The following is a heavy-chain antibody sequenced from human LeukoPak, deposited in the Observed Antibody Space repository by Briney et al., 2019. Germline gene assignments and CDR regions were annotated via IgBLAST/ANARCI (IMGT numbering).Heavy chain of an antibody. CDR2: ISGSGGST. CDR1: GFTFSSYP. Sequence: DGSLTVSCAASGFTFSSYPMSWVRQAPGKGLEWVSAISGSGGSTYYADSVKGRFTIHRDNSKNTLYLQMNSLRAEDTAVYYCAKAAYYYASGSYYPDDYWGRGTLDPVSS. V-gene: IGHV3-23*01. CDR3: AKAAYYYASGSYYPDDY. D-gene: IGHD3-10*01. J-gene: IGHJ4*02.